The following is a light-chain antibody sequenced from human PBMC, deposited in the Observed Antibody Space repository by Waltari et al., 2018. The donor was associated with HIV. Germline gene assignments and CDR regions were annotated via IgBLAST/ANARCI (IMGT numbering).Light chain of an antibody. CDR2: GAA. J-gene: IGKJ2*01. V-gene: IGKV3-20*01. CDR1: QSVSSRD. CDR3: QQYDGSPALYT. Sequence: EIVLKQSPGTLSLSPGERATLSCRASQSVSSRDLAWYQQKPGQAPRRRIYGAASRATGISDRFSGSGSGTDFTLTISRLEPEDFAVYFCQQYDGSPALYTFGQGTRLEIK.